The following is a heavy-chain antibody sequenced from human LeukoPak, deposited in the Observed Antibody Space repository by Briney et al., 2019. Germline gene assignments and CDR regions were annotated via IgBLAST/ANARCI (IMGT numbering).Heavy chain of an antibody. J-gene: IGHJ4*02. CDR2: IKEDGSIQ. Sequence: PGGPLRLSCVASGFTFSSYWMTWVRQAPGKGLECLANIKEDGSIQYYLDSVRGRFTISRDNAKTSVYLQLNSLRADDTAVYYCARDVWTGVAVSDYWGQGTLVTVSS. D-gene: IGHD6-19*01. V-gene: IGHV3-7*01. CDR1: GFTFSSYW. CDR3: ARDVWTGVAVSDY.